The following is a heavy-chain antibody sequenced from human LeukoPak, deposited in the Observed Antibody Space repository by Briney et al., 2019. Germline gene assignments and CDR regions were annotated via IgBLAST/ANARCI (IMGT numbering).Heavy chain of an antibody. CDR2: IYSGGST. Sequence: GGSLRLSCAASGFTVSSNYMSWVRPAPGKGLERVSVIYSGGSTYYADSVKGRFTISRDNSKNTLYLQMNSLRAEDTAVYYCARETDYYYGMDVWGQGTTVTVSS. V-gene: IGHV3-66*01. CDR1: GFTVSSNY. CDR3: ARETDYYYGMDV. J-gene: IGHJ6*02.